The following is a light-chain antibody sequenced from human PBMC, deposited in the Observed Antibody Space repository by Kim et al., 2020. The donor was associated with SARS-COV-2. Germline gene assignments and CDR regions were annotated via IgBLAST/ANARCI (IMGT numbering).Light chain of an antibody. V-gene: IGKV3-20*01. CDR1: QTVGNDY. CDR2: TAS. CDR3: QQHAYCPLT. J-gene: IGKJ4*01. Sequence: DIVLTQSPCTLSLSPGERATLSCRASQTVGNDYLAWFQQKPGQTPRLLIHTASIRATGIPDRFSGSGSGTDFTLTITKLEPDDFAVYYCQQHAYCPLTFGGGTKVDIK.